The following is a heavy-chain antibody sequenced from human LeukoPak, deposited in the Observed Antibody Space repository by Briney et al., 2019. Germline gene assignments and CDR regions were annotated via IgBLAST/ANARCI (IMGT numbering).Heavy chain of an antibody. CDR2: MFYTGSG. CDR1: GGSVSSGSYY. V-gene: IGHV4-61*01. J-gene: IGHJ5*02. Sequence: SETLSLTCTVSGGSVSSGSYYWNWIRQPPGKGLEWIGYMFYTGSGKYNPSLKSRVTISVDTSKRQISLKLTSVTTADTAVYYCATNLPGYSYGYWVAWGQGTLVTVSS. CDR3: ATNLPGYSYGYWVA. D-gene: IGHD5-18*01.